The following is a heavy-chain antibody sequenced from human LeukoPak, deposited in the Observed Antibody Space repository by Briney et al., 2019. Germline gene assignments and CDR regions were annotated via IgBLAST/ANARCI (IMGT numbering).Heavy chain of an antibody. CDR1: GFIFSTCW. CDR2: INQDGSEK. V-gene: IGHV3-7*01. Sequence: GGSLRLSCAASGFIFSTCWVSWVRPAPGKVLERVANINQDGSEKYYLDSVKGRFTISRDNAKNSLYLQMTSLRAEDTAVCYCARDVGYVDYWGQGTLVTVSS. J-gene: IGHJ4*02. CDR3: ARDVGYVDY.